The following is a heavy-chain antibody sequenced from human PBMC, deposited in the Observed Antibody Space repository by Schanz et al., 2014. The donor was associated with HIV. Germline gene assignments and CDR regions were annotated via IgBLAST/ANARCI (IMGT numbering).Heavy chain of an antibody. CDR1: GYTFTGYY. J-gene: IGHJ6*02. V-gene: IGHV1-2*02. CDR2: INPNSGGT. D-gene: IGHD5-18*01. Sequence: QVQLVQSGAEVKKPGASVKVSCKASGYTFTGYYMHWIRQAPGQGLEWMGWINPNSGGTNYAQKFQGRVTMTRDTSINTAYVELSRLRSDDTAVYYCARDADLNELWPRDYYHYTMDVWGQGTTVTVSS. CDR3: ARDADLNELWPRDYYHYTMDV.